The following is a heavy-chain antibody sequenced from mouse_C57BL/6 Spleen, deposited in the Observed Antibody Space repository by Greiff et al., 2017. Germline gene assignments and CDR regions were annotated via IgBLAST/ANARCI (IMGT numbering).Heavy chain of an antibody. J-gene: IGHJ2*01. Sequence: EVTLVESGGGLVKPGGSLKLSCAASGFTFSSYAMSWVRQTPEKRLEWVATISDGGSYTYSPDNVKGRFTISRDNAKNNLYLQMSHLKSEDTAMYVCARKGVWAFFVYWGRGTTLTVSS. V-gene: IGHV5-4*03. CDR3: ARKGVWAFFVY. CDR1: GFTFSSYA. CDR2: ISDGGSYT. D-gene: IGHD4-1*01.